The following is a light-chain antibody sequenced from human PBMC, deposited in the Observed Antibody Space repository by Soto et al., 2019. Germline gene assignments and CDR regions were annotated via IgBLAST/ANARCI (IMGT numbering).Light chain of an antibody. CDR2: DAS. CDR3: QQYNNWPPWT. Sequence: DIQMTQSPSALSASVGDRVTITCRASQSISTWLAWYQQTPGKAPKVLIYDASKLEAGVPSRFSGTGSGTQFTLTISSLQSDDFAVYYCQQYNNWPPWTFGQGTKVEI. J-gene: IGKJ1*01. V-gene: IGKV1-5*01. CDR1: QSISTW.